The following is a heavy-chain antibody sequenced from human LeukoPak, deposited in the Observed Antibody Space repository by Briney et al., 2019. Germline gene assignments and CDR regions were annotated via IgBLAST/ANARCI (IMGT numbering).Heavy chain of an antibody. J-gene: IGHJ4*02. CDR3: ARASPQSVGATSPFDY. CDR2: IYYSGST. CDR1: GGSISSGSYY. V-gene: IGHV4-61*01. Sequence: PSETLSLTCTVSGGSISSGSYYWSWIRQPPGKGLEWIGYIYYSGSTNYNPSLKSRVTISVDTSKNQFSLKLSSVTAADTAVYYCARASPQSVGATSPFDYWGQGTLVTVSS. D-gene: IGHD1-26*01.